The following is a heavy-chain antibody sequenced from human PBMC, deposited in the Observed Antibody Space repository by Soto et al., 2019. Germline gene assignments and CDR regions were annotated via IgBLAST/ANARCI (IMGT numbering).Heavy chain of an antibody. Sequence: GEYLKISCKGSGYSFTSYWIGWVRQMPGKGLEWMGIIYPGDSDTRYSPSFQGQVTISADKSISTAYLQWSSLKASDTAMYYCARRGYSYGWENYYYGMDVWGQGTTVTVSS. CDR2: IYPGDSDT. D-gene: IGHD5-18*01. V-gene: IGHV5-51*01. CDR1: GYSFTSYW. CDR3: ARRGYSYGWENYYYGMDV. J-gene: IGHJ6*02.